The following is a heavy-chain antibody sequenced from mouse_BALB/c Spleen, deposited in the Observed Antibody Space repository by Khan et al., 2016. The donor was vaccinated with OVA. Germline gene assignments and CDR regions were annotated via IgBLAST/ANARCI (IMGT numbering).Heavy chain of an antibody. V-gene: IGHV1-54*01. CDR3: ARSGGYGDAVDY. Sequence: QVQLQQSGTELLSPGTSVKVSCKASGYAFADYLIDWVKQRPGQGLEWIGVINPGSGNTNYNEKFKGKATLTAAKSSSTAYMQLSSLTSDDSAVYCCARSGGYGDAVDYGGQGTSVTVSS. CDR1: GYAFADYL. D-gene: IGHD2-2*01. CDR2: INPGSGNT. J-gene: IGHJ4*01.